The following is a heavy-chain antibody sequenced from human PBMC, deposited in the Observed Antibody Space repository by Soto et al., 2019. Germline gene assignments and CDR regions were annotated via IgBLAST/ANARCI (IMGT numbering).Heavy chain of an antibody. CDR3: TRAAIRGELLDY. V-gene: IGHV3-30*04. CDR2: ISYDGSNK. Sequence: GGSLRLSCAASGFTFSSYAMHWVRQAPGKGLEWVAIISYDGSNKDYADSVKVRFTISRDNSKNTLNLHMNSLRVEDTAVYYCTRAAIRGELLDYWGQGTQVTVSS. CDR1: GFTFSSYA. J-gene: IGHJ4*02. D-gene: IGHD1-26*01.